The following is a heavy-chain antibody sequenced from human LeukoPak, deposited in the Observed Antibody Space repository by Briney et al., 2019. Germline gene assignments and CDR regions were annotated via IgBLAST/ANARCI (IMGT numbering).Heavy chain of an antibody. J-gene: IGHJ4*02. CDR2: IYPGDSDT. D-gene: IGHD6-13*01. CDR3: ARQLRGYTLGY. CDR1: GYSFTSYW. V-gene: IGHV5-51*01. Sequence: GESLKISCKGSGYSFTSYWIGWVRQMPGKGLEWMGIIYPGDSDTRYSPSFQAQVSISADTSISTASLQWSSLKASDTAMYYCARQLRGYTLGYWGQGTLVTVSS.